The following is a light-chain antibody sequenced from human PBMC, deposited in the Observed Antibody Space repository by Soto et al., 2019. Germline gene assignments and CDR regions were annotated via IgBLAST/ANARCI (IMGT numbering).Light chain of an antibody. Sequence: QSALTRLASGSGSLGRWITFSCTGPSTDVGSNNLVSWYQQYPGNAPNLIIFEAYKRPSGVSNRFSGSKSGSTASLTISGLQAEDEADYYCCSNAVGSTYVFGTGTKLTVL. CDR2: EAY. CDR3: CSNAVGSTYV. J-gene: IGLJ1*01. V-gene: IGLV2-23*01. CDR1: STDVGSNNL.